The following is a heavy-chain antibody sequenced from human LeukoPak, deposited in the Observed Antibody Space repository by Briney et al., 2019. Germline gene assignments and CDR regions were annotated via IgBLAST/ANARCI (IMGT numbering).Heavy chain of an antibody. J-gene: IGHJ5*01. D-gene: IGHD4-17*01. CDR3: ARERGDYDSDNWFDS. CDR2: IYYGGAT. Sequence: PSETLSLTCTVSGASIGSYFWSWIRQPPGKGLEWRGYIYYGGATNYNPSFESRITISVDTSKNRISLNLTSVTASDTAIYYCARERGDYDSDNWFDSWGQGTLVTVSS. CDR1: GASIGSYF. V-gene: IGHV4-59*01.